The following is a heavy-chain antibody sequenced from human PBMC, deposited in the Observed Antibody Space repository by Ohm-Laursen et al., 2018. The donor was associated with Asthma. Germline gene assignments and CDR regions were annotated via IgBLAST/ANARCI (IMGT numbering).Heavy chain of an antibody. D-gene: IGHD3-3*01. CDR2: MSYDGSLK. CDR3: ARDVMEWYLPAFDF. V-gene: IGHV3-30*19. J-gene: IGHJ4*02. Sequence: SLRLSCSASGFTFSSYGMHWVRQAPGKGLEWVAVMSYDGSLKYYADSVNGRFTISKDDSKNTLYLQMNSLRPDDTAVYYCARDVMEWYLPAFDFWGQGTLVTVSS. CDR1: GFTFSSYG.